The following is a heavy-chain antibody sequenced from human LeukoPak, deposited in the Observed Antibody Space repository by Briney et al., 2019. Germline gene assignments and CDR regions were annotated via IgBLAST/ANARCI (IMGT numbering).Heavy chain of an antibody. V-gene: IGHV3-30*04. J-gene: IGHJ3*02. Sequence: GRSLRLSCAASGFTFSSYAMHWVRQAPGKGLEWVAVISYDGSNKYYADSVKGRFTISRDNSKNTLYLQMNSLRAEDTAVYYCATWIQLWSTTTDAFDIWGQGTMVTVSP. CDR3: ATWIQLWSTTTDAFDI. D-gene: IGHD5-18*01. CDR2: ISYDGSNK. CDR1: GFTFSSYA.